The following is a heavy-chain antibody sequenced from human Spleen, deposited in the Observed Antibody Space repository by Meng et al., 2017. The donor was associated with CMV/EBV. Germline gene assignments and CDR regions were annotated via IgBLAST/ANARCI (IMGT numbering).Heavy chain of an antibody. J-gene: IGHJ6*02. D-gene: IGHD2-2*02. Sequence: SETLSLTCTVSGGSISSYYWSWIRQPPGKGLEWIGYIYYSGSTNYNPSLKSRVTISVDTSKNQFSLKVSSVTAADTAVYYCARDLRGYCSSTSCYTGRGYYYYGKDVWGQGTTVTVSS. CDR2: IYYSGST. CDR1: GGSISSYY. CDR3: ARDLRGYCSSTSCYTGRGYYYYGKDV. V-gene: IGHV4-59*01.